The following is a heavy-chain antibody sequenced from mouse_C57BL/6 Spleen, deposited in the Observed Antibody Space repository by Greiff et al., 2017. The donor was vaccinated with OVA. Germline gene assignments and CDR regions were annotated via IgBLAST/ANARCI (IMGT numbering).Heavy chain of an antibody. CDR2: IYPGDGDT. CDR1: GYAFSSSW. CDR3: ARVYSLYARDY. V-gene: IGHV1-82*01. Sequence: QVQLQQSGPELVKPGASVKISCKASGYAFSSSWMNWVKQRPGKGLEWIGRIYPGDGDTNYNGKFKGKATLTADKSSSTAYMQLSSLTSEDSAVYLCARVYSLYARDYWGQGTSVTVSS. D-gene: IGHD1-3*01. J-gene: IGHJ4*01.